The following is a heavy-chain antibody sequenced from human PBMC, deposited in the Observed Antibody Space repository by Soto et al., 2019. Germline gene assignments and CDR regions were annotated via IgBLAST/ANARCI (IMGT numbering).Heavy chain of an antibody. CDR2: MNPNSGNT. Sequence: GASVKVSCKASGYTFTSYDINWVRQATGQGLEWMGWMNPNSGNTGYAQKFQGRVTMTRNTSISTAYMELSSLRSEDTAVYYCARGISRYDFWSGYYDYYYYMDVWGKGTTVTVSS. D-gene: IGHD3-3*01. V-gene: IGHV1-8*01. J-gene: IGHJ6*03. CDR3: ARGISRYDFWSGYYDYYYYMDV. CDR1: GYTFTSYD.